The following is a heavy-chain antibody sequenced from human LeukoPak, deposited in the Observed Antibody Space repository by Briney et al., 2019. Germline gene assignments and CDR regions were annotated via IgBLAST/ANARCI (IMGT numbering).Heavy chain of an antibody. CDR1: GGSISSGSYY. CDR3: ARTLVRGVVGRGYYYYGMDV. V-gene: IGHV4-61*02. Sequence: SETLSLTCTVSGGSISSGSYYWSWIRQPAGKGLEWIGRIYTSGSTNYSPSLKSRVTISVDTSKNQFSLKLSSVTAADTAVYYCARTLVRGVVGRGYYYYGMDVWGQGTTVTVSS. J-gene: IGHJ6*02. CDR2: IYTSGST. D-gene: IGHD3-10*01.